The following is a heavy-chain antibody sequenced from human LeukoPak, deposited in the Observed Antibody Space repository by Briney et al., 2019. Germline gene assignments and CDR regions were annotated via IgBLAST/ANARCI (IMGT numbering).Heavy chain of an antibody. D-gene: IGHD3-10*01. CDR1: GGSFSGYY. V-gene: IGHV4-34*01. J-gene: IGHJ4*02. CDR2: INHSGST. CDR3: GRMHGGQYRSGSYKY. Sequence: PSETLSLTCPVYGGSFSGYYWRWIRQPPGKGLEWIGEINHSGSTNYNPSLKSRVTISVDTSKNQFSLKLSSVTAADTAVYYCGRMHGGQYRSGSYKYGGQGTLVTVSS.